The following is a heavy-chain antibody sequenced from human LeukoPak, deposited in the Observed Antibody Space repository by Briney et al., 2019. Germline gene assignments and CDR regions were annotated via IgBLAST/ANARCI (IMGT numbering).Heavy chain of an antibody. V-gene: IGHV1-8*03. D-gene: IGHD1/OR15-1a*01. CDR3: ARLTGTEGAFDI. CDR1: GYTFSNYG. CDR2: MNPNSGNT. Sequence: ASVKVSCKASGYTFSNYGITWVRQAPGQGLEWMGWMNPNSGNTGYAQKFQGRVTITRNTSISTAYMELSSPRSEDTAVYYCARLTGTEGAFDIWGQGTMVTVSS. J-gene: IGHJ3*02.